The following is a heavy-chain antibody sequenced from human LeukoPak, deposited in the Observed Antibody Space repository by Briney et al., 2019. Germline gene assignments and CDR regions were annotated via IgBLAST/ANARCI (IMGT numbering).Heavy chain of an antibody. J-gene: IGHJ4*02. CDR1: GGSISSYY. CDR2: INHSGST. V-gene: IGHV4-34*01. Sequence: SETLSLTCTVSGGSISSYYWSWIRQPPGKGLEWIGEINHSGSTNYNPSLKSRVTISVDTSKNQFSLKLSSVTAADTAVYYCARGSVELLFRYYFDYWGQGTLVTVSS. CDR3: ARGSVELLFRYYFDY. D-gene: IGHD1-26*01.